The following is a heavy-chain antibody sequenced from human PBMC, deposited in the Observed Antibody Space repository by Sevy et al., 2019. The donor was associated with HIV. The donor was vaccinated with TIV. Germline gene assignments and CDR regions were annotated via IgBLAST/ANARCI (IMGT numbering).Heavy chain of an antibody. CDR1: GFTFSNYN. J-gene: IGHJ6*02. CDR2: ITSSSDYI. Sequence: GGSLRLSCAASGFTFSNYNMNWVRQAPGKGLEWVSSITSSSDYIYDADSVKGRFTISRDNAKNSLYLQMNSLRAEDTAVYYCARDSGPYHLAAAGKGYYYYGMDVWGQGTTVTVSS. V-gene: IGHV3-21*01. D-gene: IGHD6-13*01. CDR3: ARDSGPYHLAAAGKGYYYYGMDV.